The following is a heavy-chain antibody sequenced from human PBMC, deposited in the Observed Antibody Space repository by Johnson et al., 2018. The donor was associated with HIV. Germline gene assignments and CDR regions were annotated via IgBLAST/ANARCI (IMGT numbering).Heavy chain of an antibody. D-gene: IGHD5-12*01. Sequence: VQLVESGGGLVQPGRSLRLSCAASGFTFDDYAMHWVRQAPGKGLEWVSGISWNSGSIGYADSVTGRFTISSDNAKNYLYLQMHSLRAEDTALYYCAKDREVGVVAKGICDAFDIWGQGTMVTVSS. CDR2: ISWNSGSI. CDR1: GFTFDDYA. J-gene: IGHJ3*02. V-gene: IGHV3-9*01. CDR3: AKDREVGVVAKGICDAFDI.